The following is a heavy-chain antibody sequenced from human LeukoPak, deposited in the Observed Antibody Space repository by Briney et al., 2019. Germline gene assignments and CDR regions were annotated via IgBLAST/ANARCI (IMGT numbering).Heavy chain of an antibody. D-gene: IGHD6-19*01. Sequence: SETLSLTCAVSGGSISSPGYSWTWIRQPPGKGLEWIASGDYSGGTYYNPSLESRVAISADMSKNQISLKLTSVTGADTAVYYCAGERGEEYSSGWYRTNYFYNWGQGIRVTVSS. CDR1: GGSISSPGYS. V-gene: IGHV4-39*07. CDR2: GDYSGGT. J-gene: IGHJ4*02. CDR3: AGERGEEYSSGWYRTNYFYN.